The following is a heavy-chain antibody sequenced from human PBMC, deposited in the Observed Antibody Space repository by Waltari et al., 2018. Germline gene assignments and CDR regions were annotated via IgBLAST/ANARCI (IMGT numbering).Heavy chain of an antibody. V-gene: IGHV3-7*01. Sequence: VQLQESGPGLVKPSETLSLTCTVSGGSISSYYWSWVRQPPGKGLEWLGNIQEDGGTKNYVDSVKGRFTISRDNAKNSLYLQMNSLRAEDTAVYYCATNDGWSPGGNYWGQGTLVTVSS. CDR3: ATNDGWSPGGNY. CDR2: IQEDGGTK. D-gene: IGHD6-19*01. J-gene: IGHJ4*02. CDR1: GGSISSYY.